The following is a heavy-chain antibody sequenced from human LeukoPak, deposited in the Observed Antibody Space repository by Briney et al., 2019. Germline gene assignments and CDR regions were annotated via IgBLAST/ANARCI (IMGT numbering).Heavy chain of an antibody. J-gene: IGHJ4*02. CDR3: ARDRGPYYYDSSGYYAFDY. Sequence: PGGSLRLSCAASGFTFSDYGMHWVRQAPGKGLVWVSRINSEGSNTTYADSVKGRFTISRDNAKNTLYLQMNSLRAEDTAVYYCARDRGPYYYDSSGYYAFDYWGQGTLVTVSS. CDR2: INSEGSNT. V-gene: IGHV3-74*01. D-gene: IGHD3-22*01. CDR1: GFTFSDYG.